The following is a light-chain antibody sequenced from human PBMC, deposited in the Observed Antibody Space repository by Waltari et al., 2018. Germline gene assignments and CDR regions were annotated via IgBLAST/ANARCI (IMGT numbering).Light chain of an antibody. V-gene: IGLV2-23*01. CDR3: CSYAGVSTWV. Sequence: QSALTQPASVSGSPGQSITISCTGISSDFRNYNLVSWYQQHPGAAPKPIIYDDLKRPSGVSYRFSGSKSGDTASLTISGIQAEDESDYYCCSYAGVSTWVFGGGTKVTVL. CDR2: DDL. CDR1: SSDFRNYNL. J-gene: IGLJ3*02.